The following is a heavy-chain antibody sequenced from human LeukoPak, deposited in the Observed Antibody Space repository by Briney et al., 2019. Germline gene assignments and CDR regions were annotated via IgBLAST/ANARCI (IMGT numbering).Heavy chain of an antibody. D-gene: IGHD2-8*01. CDR2: ISSIGTTI. V-gene: IGHV3-48*03. Sequence: GGSLRLSCAAPGFTFSIYEMNWVRQAPGKALEWVSYISSIGTTIYYADSVKGRFTISRDNAKNSLYLQMNSLRAEDTAVYYCARVSGMVYAWYYGMDVWGQGTTVTVSS. CDR3: ARVSGMVYAWYYGMDV. J-gene: IGHJ6*02. CDR1: GFTFSIYE.